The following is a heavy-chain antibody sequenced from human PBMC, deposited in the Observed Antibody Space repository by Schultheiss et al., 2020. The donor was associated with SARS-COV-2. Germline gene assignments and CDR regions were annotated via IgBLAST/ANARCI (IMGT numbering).Heavy chain of an antibody. CDR1: GGSISSSNW. CDR3: AREWDSSSSQYYYYGMDV. CDR2: IYHSGST. D-gene: IGHD6-6*01. J-gene: IGHJ6*02. Sequence: GSLRLSCAVSGGSISSSNWWSWVRQPPGKGLEWIGEIYHSGSTNYNPSLKSRVTISVDKSKNQFSLKLSSVTAADTAVYYCAREWDSSSSQYYYYGMDVWGQGTTVTVSS. V-gene: IGHV4-4*02.